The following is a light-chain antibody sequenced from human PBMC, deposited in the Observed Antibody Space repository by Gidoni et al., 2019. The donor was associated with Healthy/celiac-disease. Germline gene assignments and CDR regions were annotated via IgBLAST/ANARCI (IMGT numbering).Light chain of an antibody. V-gene: IGLV3-10*01. J-gene: IGLJ3*02. CDR1: ALPKEY. CDR2: EGS. CDR3: YSTDSSGNHRV. Sequence: SYELTQPPSVSVSPGQTARITCSGDALPKEYAYWYQQKSGQAPVLVIYEGSKRPSGIPERFSGSSSGTMATLTISGAQVEDEADYYCYSTDSSGNHRVFGGGTKLIVL.